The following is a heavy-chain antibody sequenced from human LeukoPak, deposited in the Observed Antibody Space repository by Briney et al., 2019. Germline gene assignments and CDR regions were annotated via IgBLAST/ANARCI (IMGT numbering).Heavy chain of an antibody. J-gene: IGHJ5*02. CDR2: ISADDGET. CDR1: GYTFSTYG. CDR3: ARDYHPSGTSFEDCFDP. Sequence: GASVKVSCKGSGYTFSTYGISWVRQAPGQELEWMGWISADDGETNYAEKLQDRVTMTTDTSTSTVYMELRSLRSDDTAMYYCARDYHPSGTSFEDCFDPWGQGTLVTVSS. V-gene: IGHV1-18*01. D-gene: IGHD3-10*01.